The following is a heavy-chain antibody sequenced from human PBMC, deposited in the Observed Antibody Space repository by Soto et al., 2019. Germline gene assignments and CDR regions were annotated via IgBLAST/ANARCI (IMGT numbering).Heavy chain of an antibody. Sequence: QVQLVQSGPEVKKPGASVKVSCKASGYSFTTYNISWVRQAPGQGFEWMGRISNYNGNTDYAQNFQGRLLMTTETSTTTAYMELTSLTSEDAAVYYCARTSVVNSLDYWGQGTLVSVSS. CDR3: ARTSVVNSLDY. CDR2: ISNYNGNT. V-gene: IGHV1-18*04. D-gene: IGHD4-17*01. CDR1: GYSFTTYN. J-gene: IGHJ4*02.